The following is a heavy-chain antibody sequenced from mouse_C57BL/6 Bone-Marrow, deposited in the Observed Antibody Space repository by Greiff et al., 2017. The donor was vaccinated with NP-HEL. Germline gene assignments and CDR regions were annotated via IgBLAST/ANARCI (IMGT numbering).Heavy chain of an antibody. J-gene: IGHJ3*01. CDR3: AREMGMVTTPFAY. CDR1: GYTFTGYW. D-gene: IGHD2-2*01. Sequence: QVQLQQSGAELMKPGASVKLSCKATGYTFTGYWIEWVKQRPGHGLEWIGEILPGSGSTNYNEKFKGKATFTADTSSNTAYMQLSSLITEDSAIYYCAREMGMVTTPFAYWGQGTLVTVSA. V-gene: IGHV1-9*01. CDR2: ILPGSGST.